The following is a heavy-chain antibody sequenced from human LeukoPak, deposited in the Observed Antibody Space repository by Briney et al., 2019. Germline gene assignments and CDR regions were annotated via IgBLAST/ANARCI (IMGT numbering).Heavy chain of an antibody. V-gene: IGHV4-59*01. CDR2: IYYSGST. Sequence: SETLSLTCTVSGGSISSYYWSWIRQPPGKGLEWIGYIYYSGSTNYNPSLESRVTISVDTSKNQFSLKLSSVTAADTAVYYCARGIAVAGNGYWGQGTLVTVSS. J-gene: IGHJ4*02. D-gene: IGHD6-19*01. CDR1: GGSISSYY. CDR3: ARGIAVAGNGY.